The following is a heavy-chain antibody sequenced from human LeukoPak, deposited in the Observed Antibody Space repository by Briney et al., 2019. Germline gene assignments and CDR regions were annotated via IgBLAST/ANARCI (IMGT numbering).Heavy chain of an antibody. Sequence: PGGPLRLSCAASGFPFSTYDMLWLRQAPGKALEWVSAISGSGGSTYYADSVKCRFTIYRDNSKNTLYLQMNSLRAEDTAVYYCAKALHRLPLGMDVWGQGTTVTVSS. CDR3: AKALHRLPLGMDV. V-gene: IGHV3-23*01. CDR1: GFPFSTYD. J-gene: IGHJ6*02. CDR2: ISGSGGST.